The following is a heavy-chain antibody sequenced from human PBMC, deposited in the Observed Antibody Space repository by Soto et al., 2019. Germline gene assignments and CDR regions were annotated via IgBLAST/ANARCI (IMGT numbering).Heavy chain of an antibody. CDR2: INAGNGNT. CDR3: ARATASTVVVPPGTSYYGLDV. J-gene: IGHJ6*02. Sequence: ASVKVSCKASGYTFTSYAMHWVRQAPGQRLEWMGWINAGNGNTKYSQKFQGRVTITRDTSASTAYMELSSLRSEDTAVYYCARATASTVVVPPGTSYYGLDVWGQGTTVTVSS. D-gene: IGHD2-2*01. CDR1: GYTFTSYA. V-gene: IGHV1-3*01.